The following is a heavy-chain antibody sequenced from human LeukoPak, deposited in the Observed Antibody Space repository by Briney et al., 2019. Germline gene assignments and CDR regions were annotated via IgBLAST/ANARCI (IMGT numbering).Heavy chain of an antibody. CDR3: AKSYCGATRHCDY. V-gene: IGHV3-23*01. D-gene: IGHD2-21*01. CDR1: GFTFSSYF. J-gene: IGHJ4*02. Sequence: GGSLRLSCAASGFTFSSYFMNWVRQAPGRGLEWVSSISGSGSDTYNADSVKGRFTISKDNSRNTLYLQMNSLRAEDTAVYYCAKSYCGATRHCDYWGQGTLVTVSS. CDR2: ISGSGSDT.